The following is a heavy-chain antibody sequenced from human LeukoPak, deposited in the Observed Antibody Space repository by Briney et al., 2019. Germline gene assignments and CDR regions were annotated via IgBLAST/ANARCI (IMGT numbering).Heavy chain of an antibody. J-gene: IGHJ4*02. CDR3: ARVVAAHRGGYYFDY. CDR2: IYYSGST. Sequence: SSETLSLTCTVSGGSISSSSYYWGWIRQPPGKGLEWIGSIYYSGSTYYNPSLKSRVTISVDTSKNQFSLKLSSVTAADTAVYYCARVVAAHRGGYYFDYWGQGTLVTVSS. CDR1: GGSISSSSYY. V-gene: IGHV4-39*01. D-gene: IGHD2-15*01.